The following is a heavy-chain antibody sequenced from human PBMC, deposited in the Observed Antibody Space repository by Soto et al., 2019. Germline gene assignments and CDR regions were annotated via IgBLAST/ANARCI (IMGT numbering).Heavy chain of an antibody. Sequence: ASVKVSCKASGYTFTSYAMHWVRQAPGQRLEWMGWINAGNGTTKYSQKSQGRVTITRDTSASTAYMELSSLRSEDTAVYYCARAAGKNWFDPWGQGTLVTSPQ. CDR3: ARAAGKNWFDP. V-gene: IGHV1-3*01. CDR1: GYTFTSYA. D-gene: IGHD6-19*01. CDR2: INAGNGTT. J-gene: IGHJ5*02.